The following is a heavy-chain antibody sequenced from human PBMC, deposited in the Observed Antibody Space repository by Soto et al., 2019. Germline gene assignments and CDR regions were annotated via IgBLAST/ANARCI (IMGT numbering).Heavy chain of an antibody. CDR1: GFTFSDYY. J-gene: IGHJ4*02. CDR2: ISSSSSSYT. D-gene: IGHD2-2*01. V-gene: IGHV3-11*06. CDR3: ARLERSSTRCYDY. Sequence: PGGSLRLSCAASGFTFSDYYMSWVRQAPGKGLECVSYISSSSSSYTNYADSVKGRFTISRDNAKNSLYLQMNSLRAEDTAVYYCARLERSSTRCYDYWGQGTLVTVSS.